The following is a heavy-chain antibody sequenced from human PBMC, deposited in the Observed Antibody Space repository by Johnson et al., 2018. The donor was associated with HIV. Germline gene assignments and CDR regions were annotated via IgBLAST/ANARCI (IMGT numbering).Heavy chain of an antibody. Sequence: VQLVESGGGVVQPGRSLRLSCAASGFTFSGYWVYWVRQAPGKGLVWVSRINPDGSSTDYADSVKGRFTISRDNAKNTLYLQMNSLRAEDTSVYYCARDGAADNAFDIWGQGTMVTVSS. CDR1: GFTFSGYW. V-gene: IGHV3-74*01. J-gene: IGHJ3*02. D-gene: IGHD3-16*01. CDR2: INPDGSST. CDR3: ARDGAADNAFDI.